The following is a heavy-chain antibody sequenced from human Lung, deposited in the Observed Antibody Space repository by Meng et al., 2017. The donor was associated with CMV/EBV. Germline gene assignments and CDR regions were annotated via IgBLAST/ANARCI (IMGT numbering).Heavy chain of an antibody. CDR2: IFHGGTV. CDR3: ARERDYYSYMDV. CDR1: GYSITTSYF. J-gene: IGHJ6*02. Sequence: SETLSLTCTISGYSITTSYFWGWVRQSPGKGLEWIGSIFHGGTVYYNPSLKSRVTISLDTSKNQFSLRLDSVTAADTAVYYCARERDYYSYMDVWGRGTTVTGSS. V-gene: IGHV4-38-2*02.